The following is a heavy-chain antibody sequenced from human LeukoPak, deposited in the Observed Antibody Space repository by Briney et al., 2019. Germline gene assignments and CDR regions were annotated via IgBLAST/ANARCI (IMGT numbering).Heavy chain of an antibody. D-gene: IGHD4-11*01. CDR2: ISSSGSTI. CDR1: GFTFSDYY. V-gene: IGHV3-11*04. J-gene: IGHJ3*02. Sequence: PGGSLRLSCAASGFTFSDYYMSWIRQAPGKGLEWVSYISSSGSTIYYADSVKGRFTISRDNSKNTLYLQMNSLRAEDTAVYYCAPSSPYDYSQIPDAFDIWGQGTMVTVSS. CDR3: APSSPYDYSQIPDAFDI.